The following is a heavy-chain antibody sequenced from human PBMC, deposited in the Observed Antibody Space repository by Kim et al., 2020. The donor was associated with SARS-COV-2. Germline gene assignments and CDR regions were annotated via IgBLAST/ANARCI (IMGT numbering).Heavy chain of an antibody. J-gene: IGHJ6*02. CDR1: GFTFSSYA. V-gene: IGHV3-23*01. CDR3: AKVLRVFESRYYYGMDV. D-gene: IGHD2-2*01. CDR2: ISGSGGST. Sequence: GGSLRLSCAASGFTFSSYAMSWVRQAPGKGLEWVSAISGSGGSTYYADSVKGRFTISRDNSKNTLYLQMNSLRAEDTAVYYCAKVLRVFESRYYYGMDVWGQGTTVTVSS.